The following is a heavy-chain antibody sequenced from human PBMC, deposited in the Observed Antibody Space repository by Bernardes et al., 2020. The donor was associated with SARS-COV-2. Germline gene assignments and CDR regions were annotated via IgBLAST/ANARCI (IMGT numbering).Heavy chain of an antibody. CDR2: ISSSSNYI. D-gene: IGHD2-21*01. CDR1: GFTFSSYS. Sequence: GGSLRLSCAASGFTFSSYSMNWVRQAPGKGLEWVSSISSSSNYIYYADSVKGRFTISRDNAKNSLYLQMNSLRAEDTAVYFCAAVITPGWFDPWGQGTLVTVSS. V-gene: IGHV3-21*01. CDR3: AAVITPGWFDP. J-gene: IGHJ5*02.